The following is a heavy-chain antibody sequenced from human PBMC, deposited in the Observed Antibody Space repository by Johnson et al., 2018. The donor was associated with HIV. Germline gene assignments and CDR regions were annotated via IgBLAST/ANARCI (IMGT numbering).Heavy chain of an antibody. V-gene: IGHV3-30*02. D-gene: IGHD3-22*01. CDR3: ARGRYYDSSGYESGAFDI. J-gene: IGHJ3*02. CDR2: IRFDGSP. Sequence: QVQLVESGGGVVQPGGSLRLSCAASGFTFSSYGMHWVRQAPGKGLEWVAFIRFDGSPYSADSVKGSFPISRDNSKNTLYLQMNSLRAEDTAVYDCARGRYYDSSGYESGAFDIWGQGTMVTVSS. CDR1: GFTFSSYG.